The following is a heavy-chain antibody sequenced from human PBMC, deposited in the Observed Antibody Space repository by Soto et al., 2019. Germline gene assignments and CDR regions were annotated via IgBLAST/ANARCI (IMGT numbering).Heavy chain of an antibody. Sequence: QVQLVQSGAEVRKPGASVNISCRASGFTFSDHLINWVRQVPGQSLEWMGWINPDNGNTKYSQTCQGRVTISRHSSASIVYVEVSDLTSEDTAVFYCARDILSVGPRANDAFDVWGQGTMVTVSS. V-gene: IGHV1-3*01. CDR2: INPDNGNT. CDR1: GFTFSDHL. D-gene: IGHD2-8*02. J-gene: IGHJ3*01. CDR3: ARDILSVGPRANDAFDV.